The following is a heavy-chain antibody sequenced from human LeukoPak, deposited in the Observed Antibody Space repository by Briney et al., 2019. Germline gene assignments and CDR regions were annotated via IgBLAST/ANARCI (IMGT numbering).Heavy chain of an antibody. V-gene: IGHV3-23*01. J-gene: IGHJ4*02. Sequence: GASLRLSCAASGFTFSSYAMSWVRQAPGKGLEWVSAISGSGGSTYYADSVKGRFTISRDNSKNTLYLQMNSLRAEDTAVYYSAKDRNDGYFDYWGQGTLVTVSS. CDR3: AKDRNDGYFDY. CDR1: GFTFSSYA. CDR2: ISGSGGST.